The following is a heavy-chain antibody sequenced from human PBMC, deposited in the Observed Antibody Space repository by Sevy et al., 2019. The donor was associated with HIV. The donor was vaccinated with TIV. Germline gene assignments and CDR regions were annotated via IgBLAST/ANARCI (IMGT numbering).Heavy chain of an antibody. V-gene: IGHV3-48*02. D-gene: IGHD6-13*01. J-gene: IGHJ4*02. CDR3: ASDEWYSSSWYSMAAFSS. Sequence: GGSLRLSCAASGFTFSSYSMNWVRQAPGKGLEWVSYISSSSSTIYYADSVKGRFTISRDNAKNSLYLQMNSLRDEDTAVYYCASDEWYSSSWYSMAAFSSWGQGTLVTVSS. CDR2: ISSSSSTI. CDR1: GFTFSSYS.